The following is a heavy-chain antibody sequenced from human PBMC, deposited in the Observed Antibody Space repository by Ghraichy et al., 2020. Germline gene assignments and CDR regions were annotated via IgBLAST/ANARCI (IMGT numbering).Heavy chain of an antibody. J-gene: IGHJ4*02. V-gene: IGHV3-7*01. CDR3: ASSASVAGISHYYFDY. CDR2: IKQDGSEK. Sequence: GSLRLSCAASGFTFSSYWMSWVRQAPGKGLEWVANIKQDGSEKYYVDSVKGRFTISRDNAKNSLYLQMNSLRAEDTAVYYCASSASVAGISHYYFDYWGQGHLVTVSS. CDR1: GFTFSSYW. D-gene: IGHD6-19*01.